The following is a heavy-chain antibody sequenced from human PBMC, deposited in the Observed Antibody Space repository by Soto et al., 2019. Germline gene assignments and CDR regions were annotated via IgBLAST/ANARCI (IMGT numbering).Heavy chain of an antibody. CDR1: GFTFSNAW. CDR3: TTDDPINRS. V-gene: IGHV3-15*01. J-gene: IGHJ5*02. Sequence: EVQLVESGGGLIQPGGSLRLSCAASGFTFSNAWMSWVRQAPGKGLEWVGRIKSRTNGETTDYAAPVKGRFTISRDDSKNTLYLQMNSLRTEDTAVYYCTTDDPINRSWGQGTLVTVSS. CDR2: IKSRTNGETT.